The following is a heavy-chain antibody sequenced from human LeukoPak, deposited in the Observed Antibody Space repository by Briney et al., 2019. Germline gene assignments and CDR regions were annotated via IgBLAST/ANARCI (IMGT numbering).Heavy chain of an antibody. J-gene: IGHJ4*02. CDR2: IYHSGST. CDR1: GYSISSGYY. CDR3: ARVGARDY. D-gene: IGHD3-3*01. Sequence: SETLSLTCTVSGYSISSGYYWGWIRQPPGKGLEWIGSIYHSGSTYYNPSLKGRVTISVDTSKNQFSLKLSSVTAADTAVYYCARVGARDYWGQGTLVTVSS. V-gene: IGHV4-38-2*02.